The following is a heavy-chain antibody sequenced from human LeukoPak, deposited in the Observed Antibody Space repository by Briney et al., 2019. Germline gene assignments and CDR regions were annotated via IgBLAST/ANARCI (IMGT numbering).Heavy chain of an antibody. CDR1: GFTFSSYS. V-gene: IGHV3-21*01. Sequence: PGGSLRLSCAASGFTFSSYSMNWVRQAPGKGLEWVSSISSSSSYIYYADSVKGRFTISRDNAKNSLYLQMNSLRAEDTAVYYCARDLSIAAAGIRYNWFDPWGQGTLVTVSS. D-gene: IGHD6-13*01. CDR3: ARDLSIAAAGIRYNWFDP. J-gene: IGHJ5*02. CDR2: ISSSSSYI.